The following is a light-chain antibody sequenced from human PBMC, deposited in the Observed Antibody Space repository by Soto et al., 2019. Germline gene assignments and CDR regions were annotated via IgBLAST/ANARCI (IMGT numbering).Light chain of an antibody. CDR3: SSYTSISPNC. J-gene: IGLJ1*01. Sequence: QSALTQPASVSGSPGQSITISCTGTSSDVGGYNYVSWYQQHPGKAPKLMIYEVSNRPSGVSNRFSGSMSGKTASLTISGLQAEYAADSYSSSYTSISPNCFGTGTKFTVL. V-gene: IGLV2-14*01. CDR2: EVS. CDR1: SSDVGGYNY.